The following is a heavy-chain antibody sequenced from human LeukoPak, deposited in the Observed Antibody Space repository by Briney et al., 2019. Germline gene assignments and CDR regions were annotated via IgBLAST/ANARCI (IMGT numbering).Heavy chain of an antibody. CDR2: IIPIFGTT. Sequence: SVKVSCKTSGGAFSSYTITWVRQAPGQGLEWMGGIIPIFGTTNYAQKFQGRVTITADESTSTAYMELSSLRSEDTAVYYCARGWQLGGDLGDAFDIWGQGTMVTVSS. V-gene: IGHV1-69*13. CDR3: ARGWQLGGDLGDAFDI. CDR1: GGAFSSYT. D-gene: IGHD2-21*01. J-gene: IGHJ3*02.